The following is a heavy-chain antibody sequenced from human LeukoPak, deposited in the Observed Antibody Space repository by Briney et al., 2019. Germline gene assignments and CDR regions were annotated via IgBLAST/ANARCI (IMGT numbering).Heavy chain of an antibody. J-gene: IGHJ4*02. CDR1: GGSISSSSYY. V-gene: IGHV4-39*07. D-gene: IGHD6-19*01. CDR3: ARDHSSGWYRDFDY. CDR2: IYYSGST. Sequence: SETLSLTCTVSGGSISSSSYYWGWIRQPPGKGLEWIGSIYYSGSTYYNPSLKSRVTISVDTSKNQFSLKLSSVTAADTAVYYCARDHSSGWYRDFDYWGQGTLVTVSS.